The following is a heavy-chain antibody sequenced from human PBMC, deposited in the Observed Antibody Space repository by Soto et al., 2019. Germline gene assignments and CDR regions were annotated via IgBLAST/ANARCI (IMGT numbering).Heavy chain of an antibody. CDR3: ARDPIAARPYYFDY. J-gene: IGHJ4*02. Sequence: GESLRLSCAASGFTFSSYSMNWVRQAPGKGLEWVSSISSSSSYIYYTDSVKGRFTISRDNAKNSLYLQMNSLRAEDTAVYYCARDPIAARPYYFDYWGQGTLVTVSS. CDR1: GFTFSSYS. D-gene: IGHD6-6*01. CDR2: ISSSSSYI. V-gene: IGHV3-21*01.